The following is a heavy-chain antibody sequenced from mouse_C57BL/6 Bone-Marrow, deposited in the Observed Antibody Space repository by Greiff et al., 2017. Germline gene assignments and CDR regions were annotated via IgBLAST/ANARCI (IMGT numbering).Heavy chain of an antibody. J-gene: IGHJ3*01. D-gene: IGHD2-5*01. V-gene: IGHV1-82*01. CDR1: GYAFSSSW. CDR3: ARMDSNLFDY. Sequence: VQLQQSGPELVKPGASVKISCKASGYAFSSSWMNWVKQRPGKGLEWIGRIYPGDGDTNYNGKFKGKATLTADKSSSTAYMQLSSLTSEDSAVYFCARMDSNLFDYWGQGTLVTVSA. CDR2: IYPGDGDT.